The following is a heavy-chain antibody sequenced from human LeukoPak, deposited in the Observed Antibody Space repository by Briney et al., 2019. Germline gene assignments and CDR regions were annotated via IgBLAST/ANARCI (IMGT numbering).Heavy chain of an antibody. D-gene: IGHD3-16*01. J-gene: IGHJ4*02. CDR2: IIPIFGTA. CDR1: GGTFSSYA. CDR3: ARDKVAGVGALDY. V-gene: IGHV1-69*13. Sequence: ASVKVSCKASGGTFSSYAISWVRQAPGQGLEWMGGIIPIFGTANYAQKFQGRVTITADESTSTAYMELSRLRSDDTAVYYCARDKVAGVGALDYWGQGTLVTVSS.